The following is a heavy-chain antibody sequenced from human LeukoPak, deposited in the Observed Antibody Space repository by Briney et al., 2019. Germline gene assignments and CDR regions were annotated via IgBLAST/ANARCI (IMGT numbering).Heavy chain of an antibody. D-gene: IGHD3-10*01. CDR3: ARAEGSGRPNWFDP. CDR1: GGSISSYY. CDR2: IYYSGTT. V-gene: IGHV4-59*12. Sequence: SETLSLTCTVSGGSISSYYWSWIRQPPGKGLEWIGYIYYSGTTNYNPSLKSRVTISVDTSKNQFSLKLSSVTAADTAVYYCARAEGSGRPNWFDPWGQGTLVTVSS. J-gene: IGHJ5*02.